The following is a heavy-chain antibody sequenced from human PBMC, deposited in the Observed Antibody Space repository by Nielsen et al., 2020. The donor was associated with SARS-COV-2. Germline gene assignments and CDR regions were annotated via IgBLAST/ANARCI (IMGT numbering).Heavy chain of an antibody. V-gene: IGHV3-21*01. Sequence: GESLKISCAASGFIFSSYSMNWVRQAPGKGLEWVSSISSSRTYKQYRDSVKGRFTISRDNAKNSLYLQMSSLRIEDSAVYYCAKDRNSSGWQWYFDLWGRGTLAAVSS. D-gene: IGHD6-19*01. CDR1: GFIFSSYS. CDR3: AKDRNSSGWQWYFDL. CDR2: ISSSRTYK. J-gene: IGHJ2*01.